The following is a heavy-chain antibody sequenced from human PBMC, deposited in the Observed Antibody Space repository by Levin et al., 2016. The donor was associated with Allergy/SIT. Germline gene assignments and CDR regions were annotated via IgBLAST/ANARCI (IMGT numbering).Heavy chain of an antibody. Sequence: ASVKVSCKASGYSFTDYHINWVRQAPGQGLEWMGWVDPNSGGTNYALKFQGRVTMTRDTSINTAYLEITRLRSADTAVYYCAKNRRGDWTFDPWGQGTLVTVSS. V-gene: IGHV1-2*02. CDR3: AKNRRGDWTFDP. CDR2: VDPNSGGT. J-gene: IGHJ5*02. D-gene: IGHD2-21*02. CDR1: GYSFTDYH.